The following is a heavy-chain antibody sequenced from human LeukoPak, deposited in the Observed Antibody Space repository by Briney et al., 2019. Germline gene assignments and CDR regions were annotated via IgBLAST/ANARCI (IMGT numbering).Heavy chain of an antibody. CDR1: GYTFTSYG. CDR3: AREGRYYHYYMDV. V-gene: IGHV1-18*01. Sequence: ASVKVSCKASGYTFTSYGISWVRQAPGQGLEWMGWISAYNGNTNYAQKLQGRVTMTTDTSTSTAYVELRSLRSDDTAVYYCAREGRYYHYYMDVWGKGTTVTISS. J-gene: IGHJ6*03. CDR2: ISAYNGNT.